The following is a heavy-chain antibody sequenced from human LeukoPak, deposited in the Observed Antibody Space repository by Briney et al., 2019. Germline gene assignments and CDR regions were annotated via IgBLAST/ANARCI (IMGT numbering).Heavy chain of an antibody. CDR3: AKDSVDYSNFFDY. Sequence: GGSLRLSCAASGFTFSSYGMHWVRQAPGKGLEWVAVISYDGSNKYYADSVKGRFTISRDNSKNTLYLQMNSLRAEDTAVYYCAKDSVDYSNFFDYWGQGTLVTVSS. V-gene: IGHV3-30*18. CDR1: GFTFSSYG. J-gene: IGHJ4*02. D-gene: IGHD4-11*01. CDR2: ISYDGSNK.